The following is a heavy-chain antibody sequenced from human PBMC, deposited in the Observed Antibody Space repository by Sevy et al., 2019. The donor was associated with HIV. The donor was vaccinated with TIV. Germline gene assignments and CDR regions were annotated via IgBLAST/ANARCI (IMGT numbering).Heavy chain of an antibody. CDR2: IKSKTDGGTT. Sequence: GGSLRLSCAASGFTFSNAWMSWVRQAPGKGLEWVGRIKSKTDGGTTDYAAPVKGRFTISRDDSKNTLYLQINSLKTEDTAVYYCTTDKVVYCSGGSCYADVNYWGQGALVTVSS. CDR1: GFTFSNAW. J-gene: IGHJ4*02. D-gene: IGHD2-15*01. V-gene: IGHV3-15*01. CDR3: TTDKVVYCSGGSCYADVNY.